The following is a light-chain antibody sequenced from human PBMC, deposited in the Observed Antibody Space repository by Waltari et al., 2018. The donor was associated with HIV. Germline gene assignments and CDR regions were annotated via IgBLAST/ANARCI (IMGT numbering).Light chain of an antibody. Sequence: EVVLTQSPGTLSLSPGERATLSCRASQSLSNSYLAWYQQKPGQAPRLLIYDASSRATGIPDKFSGSGSGTDFTLTISKLEPEDFAVYYCQQYVSSPWTFGQGP. V-gene: IGKV3-20*01. CDR3: QQYVSSPWT. CDR1: QSLSNSY. CDR2: DAS. J-gene: IGKJ1*01.